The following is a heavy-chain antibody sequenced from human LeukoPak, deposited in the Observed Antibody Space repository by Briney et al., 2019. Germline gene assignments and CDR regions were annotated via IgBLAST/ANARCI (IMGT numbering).Heavy chain of an antibody. CDR2: IRRKAHGGTT. J-gene: IGHJ4*02. CDR3: TRVTYYYDNSGYFHFDS. D-gene: IGHD3-22*01. Sequence: PGRSLRLSCTTSGFTFGDYAMSWVRQAPGKGLEWVSFIRRKAHGGTTEYAASVKGRFSSSRDDSKSIAYHQMNSLKTEDTAVYFCTRVTYYYDNSGYFHFDSWGQGSLVTVSS. CDR1: GFTFGDYA. V-gene: IGHV3-49*04.